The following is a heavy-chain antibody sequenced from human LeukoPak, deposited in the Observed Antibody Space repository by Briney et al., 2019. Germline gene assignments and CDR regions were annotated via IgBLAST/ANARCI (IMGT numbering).Heavy chain of an antibody. V-gene: IGHV1-2*02. D-gene: IGHD2-15*01. J-gene: IGHJ5*02. Sequence: ASVKVSCTASGYTFTGYYMHWVRQAPGQGLEWMGWINPNSGGTNYAQKFQGRATMTRDTSISTAYMELSRLRSDDTAVYYCARVKRGGSCYSPWGQGTLVTVSS. CDR2: INPNSGGT. CDR3: ARVKRGGSCYSP. CDR1: GYTFTGYY.